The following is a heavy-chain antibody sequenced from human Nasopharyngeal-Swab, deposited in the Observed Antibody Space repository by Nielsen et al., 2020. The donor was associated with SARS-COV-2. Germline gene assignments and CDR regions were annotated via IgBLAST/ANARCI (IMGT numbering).Heavy chain of an antibody. D-gene: IGHD3-3*01. CDR3: ARLERFLEWSNWFDP. J-gene: IGHJ5*02. CDR2: IDPSDSYT. CDR1: GYSFTSYW. Sequence: GESLKISCKGSGYSFTSYWISWVRQMPGNGLEWMGRIDPSDSYTNYSPSFQGHVTISADKSISTAYLQWSSLKASDTAMYYCARLERFLEWSNWFDPWGQGTLVTVSS. V-gene: IGHV5-10-1*01.